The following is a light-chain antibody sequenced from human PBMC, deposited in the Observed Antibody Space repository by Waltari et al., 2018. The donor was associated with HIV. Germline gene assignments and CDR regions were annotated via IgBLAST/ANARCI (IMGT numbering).Light chain of an antibody. CDR1: NIGRNR. J-gene: IGLJ2*01. V-gene: IGLV3-21*02. CDR3: QVWDRGYKEAV. Sequence: SYVLTQAPSISVAPGQTATSSCGNIGRNRVQWYRQKPGRAPLLVVLDDVDRSSGIPARFSGARSGERATLTISGVEAGDEADYYCQVWDRGYKEAVFGGGT. CDR2: DDV.